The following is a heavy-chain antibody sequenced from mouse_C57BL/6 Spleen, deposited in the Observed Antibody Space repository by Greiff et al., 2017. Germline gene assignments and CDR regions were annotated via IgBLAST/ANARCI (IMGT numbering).Heavy chain of an antibody. V-gene: IGHV1-22*01. Sequence: EVQLQQSGPELVKPGASVKMSCKASGYTFTDYNMHWVKQSHGKSLEWIGYINPNNGGTSYNQKFKGKATLTVNKSSSTAYMELRSLTSEDSAIYYCARRAYYGSPYYCSIDYWGQGTSVTVSS. CDR2: INPNNGGT. CDR3: ARRAYYGSPYYCSIDY. CDR1: GYTFTDYN. J-gene: IGHJ4*01. D-gene: IGHD1-1*01.